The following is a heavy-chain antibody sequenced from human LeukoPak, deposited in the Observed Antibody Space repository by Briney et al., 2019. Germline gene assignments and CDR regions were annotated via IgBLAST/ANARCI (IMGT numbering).Heavy chain of an antibody. Sequence: ASVKVSCKASGYTFTSYDINWVRQATGQGLEWMGWMNANSGNTGYAQKFQGRVTMTRNTSISTAYMELSSLRSEDTAVYYCARGRSPYTMVRGVIGWFDPWGQGTLVTVSS. J-gene: IGHJ5*02. CDR1: GYTFTSYD. CDR2: MNANSGNT. CDR3: ARGRSPYTMVRGVIGWFDP. V-gene: IGHV1-8*01. D-gene: IGHD3-10*01.